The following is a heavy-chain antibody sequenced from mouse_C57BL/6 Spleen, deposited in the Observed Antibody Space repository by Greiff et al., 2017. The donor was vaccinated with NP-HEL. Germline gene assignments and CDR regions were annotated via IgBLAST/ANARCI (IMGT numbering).Heavy chain of an antibody. Sequence: QVQLQQPGAELVIPGASVKLSCKASGYTFTSYWMHWVKQRPGQGLEWIGEIDPSDSYTNYNQKFKGKSTLTVDKSSSTAYMQLSSLTSEDSAVYYCARGGFVPSGAMDYWGQGTSVTVSS. J-gene: IGHJ4*01. D-gene: IGHD6-1*01. V-gene: IGHV1-69*01. CDR3: ARGGFVPSGAMDY. CDR1: GYTFTSYW. CDR2: IDPSDSYT.